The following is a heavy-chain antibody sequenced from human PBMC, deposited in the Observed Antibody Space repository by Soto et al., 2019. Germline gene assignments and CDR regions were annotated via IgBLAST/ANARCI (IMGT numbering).Heavy chain of an antibody. J-gene: IGHJ3*02. CDR3: ARRGPYSSSPLSNAFDI. CDR1: GYTFTSYG. CDR2: TSVYNGNT. V-gene: IGHV1-18*01. Sequence: VPLVQSGAEVKKPGASVTVSCEASGYTFTSYGISWVRQAPGQGLEWMGWTSVYNGNTNYAQKLQGRVTMTTDTSTNTAYMDLRSLRSDDTAVYYCARRGPYSSSPLSNAFDIWGQGTMVTVSS. D-gene: IGHD6-6*01.